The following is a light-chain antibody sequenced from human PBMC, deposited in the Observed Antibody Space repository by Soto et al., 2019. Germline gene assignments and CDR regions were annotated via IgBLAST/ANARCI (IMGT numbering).Light chain of an antibody. Sequence: QSVLTQPPSASGSPGQSVAISCTGTSSDVGGYNYVSWYQQHPGKAPKLMIYEVSNRPSGVSNRFSGSKSGNTASLTISGLQAEDEADYYCSSYTSSSTHNYVFGTGTKV. V-gene: IGLV2-14*01. CDR1: SSDVGGYNY. CDR2: EVS. J-gene: IGLJ1*01. CDR3: SSYTSSSTHNYV.